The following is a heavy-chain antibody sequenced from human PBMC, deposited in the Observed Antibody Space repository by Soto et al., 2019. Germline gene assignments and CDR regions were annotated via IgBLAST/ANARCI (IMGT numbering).Heavy chain of an antibody. CDR1: AGTISICA. D-gene: IGHD2-15*01. CDR3: ARVVVAASYYYYGMDV. Sequence: VRVSFKASAGTISICASSWVRRARGQGLEWMGGIIPIFCTANYAQKFQGRVTITADESTSTAYMELSSLRSEDTAVYYCARVVVAASYYYYGMDVWGQGTTVTVSS. J-gene: IGHJ6*02. V-gene: IGHV1-69*13. CDR2: IIPIFCTA.